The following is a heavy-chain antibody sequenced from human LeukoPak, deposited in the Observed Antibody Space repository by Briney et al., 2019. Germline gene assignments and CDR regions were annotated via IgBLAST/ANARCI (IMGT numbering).Heavy chain of an antibody. D-gene: IGHD6-19*01. CDR2: ISGGGDRI. CDR1: GFTFSNHA. Sequence: GGSLRLSCAASGFTFSNHAMSWVRQAPGKGLEWVSSISGGGDRINYADSVKGRFTISRDNSKNTLYLQMNSLRAEDTAVYYCAKVGQWLAWANPDYFDYWGQGTLVTVSS. V-gene: IGHV3-23*01. CDR3: AKVGQWLAWANPDYFDY. J-gene: IGHJ4*02.